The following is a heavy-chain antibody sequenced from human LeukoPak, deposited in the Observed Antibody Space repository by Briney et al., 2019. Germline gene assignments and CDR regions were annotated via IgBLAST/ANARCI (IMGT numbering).Heavy chain of an antibody. CDR1: GGSISSYY. V-gene: IGHV4-59*01. Sequence: SETLSLTCTVSGGSISSYYWSWIRQPPGKGLEWIGYIYYSGSTNYNPSLKSRVTISVDTSKNQFSLKLSSVTAADTAVYYCARDHFWSGYYRDVWGKGTTVTVSS. CDR3: ARDHFWSGYYRDV. CDR2: IYYSGST. J-gene: IGHJ6*03. D-gene: IGHD3-3*01.